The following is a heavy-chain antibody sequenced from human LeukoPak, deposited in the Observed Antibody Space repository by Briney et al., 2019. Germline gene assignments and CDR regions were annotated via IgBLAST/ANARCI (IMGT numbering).Heavy chain of an antibody. D-gene: IGHD5-24*01. V-gene: IGHV3-23*01. CDR3: ARCDGYNPGPIY. J-gene: IGHJ4*02. CDR2: ISGSGGST. CDR1: GFTFSSYA. Sequence: GGSLRLSCAASGFTFSSYAMSWVRQAPGKGLEWVSAISGSGGSTYYADSVKGRFTISRDNSKNTLYLQMNSLRAEDTAVYYCARCDGYNPGPIYWGQGTLVTVSS.